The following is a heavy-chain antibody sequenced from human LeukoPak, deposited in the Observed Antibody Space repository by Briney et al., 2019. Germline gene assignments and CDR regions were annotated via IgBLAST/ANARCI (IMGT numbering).Heavy chain of an antibody. V-gene: IGHV4-39*01. CDR2: MCFSGNT. D-gene: IGHD3-10*01. CDR1: GASISNSNSC. Sequence: SETLSLTCSVSGASISNSNSCWGWIRQPPGKGLEWIGSMCFSGNTYYNSSLKGRATISGDTSENLFSLKLSSVTTADTAAYYCARQRQEFGSGRRTFDYWGQGTLVIVSS. CDR3: ARQRQEFGSGRRTFDY. J-gene: IGHJ4*02.